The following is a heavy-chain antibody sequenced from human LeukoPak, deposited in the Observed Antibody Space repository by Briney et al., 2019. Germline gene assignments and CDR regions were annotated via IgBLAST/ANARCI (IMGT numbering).Heavy chain of an antibody. CDR3: AKDSNFWSGSHQY. D-gene: IGHD3-3*01. CDR2: INHSGST. J-gene: IGHJ4*02. Sequence: SETLSLTCAVYGGSFSGYYWSWIRQPPGKGLEWIGEINHSGSTNYNPSLKSRVTISVDTSKNQFSLKLSSVTAADTAVYYCAKDSNFWSGSHQYWGQGTLVTVSS. V-gene: IGHV4-34*01. CDR1: GGSFSGYY.